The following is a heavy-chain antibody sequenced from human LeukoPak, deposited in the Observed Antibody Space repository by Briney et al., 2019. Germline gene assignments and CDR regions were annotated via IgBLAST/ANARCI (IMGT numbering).Heavy chain of an antibody. CDR2: IVVGSGNT. D-gene: IGHD3-22*01. CDR3: AADHRYGDSSGYYSY. V-gene: IGHV1-58*02. CDR1: GFTFTSSA. J-gene: IGHJ4*02. Sequence: ASVKVSCKASGFTFTSSAMQWVRQARGQRLEWIGWIVVGSGNTNYAQKFQERVTITRDMSTSTAYMELSRLRSEDTAVYYCAADHRYGDSSGYYSYWGQGTLVTVSS.